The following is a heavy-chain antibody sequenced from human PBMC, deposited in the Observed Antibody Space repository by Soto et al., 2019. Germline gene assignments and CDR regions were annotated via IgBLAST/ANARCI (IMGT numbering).Heavy chain of an antibody. V-gene: IGHV4-59*01. D-gene: IGHD5-12*01. CDR3: ARDRSRYEWFDS. CDR2: IYYSGSI. Sequence: SETLSLTCTVSGGSISSYYWSRIRQPPGKGLEWIGYIYYSGSINYNPSLKSRVTISADTSKNQVSLKLSSVTAADTAVYYCARDRSRYEWFDSWGQGTLVTAPQ. CDR1: GGSISSYY. J-gene: IGHJ5*01.